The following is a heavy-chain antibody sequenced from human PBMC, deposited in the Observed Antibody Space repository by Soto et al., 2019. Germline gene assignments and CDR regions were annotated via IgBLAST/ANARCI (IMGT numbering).Heavy chain of an antibody. CDR3: ARVVVGATYYYYGMDV. CDR2: IIPIFGTA. Sequence: SVKVSCKASGGTFSSYAINWVRQAPGQGLEWMGGIIPIFGTASYAQKFQGRLTITADESTSTAYMELSSLRSEDTAVYYCARVVVGATYYYYGMDVWGQGTTVTVSS. J-gene: IGHJ6*02. V-gene: IGHV1-69*13. D-gene: IGHD1-26*01. CDR1: GGTFSSYA.